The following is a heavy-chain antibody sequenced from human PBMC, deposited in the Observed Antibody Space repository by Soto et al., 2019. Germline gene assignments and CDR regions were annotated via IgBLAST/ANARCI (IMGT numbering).Heavy chain of an antibody. V-gene: IGHV1-8*01. CDR3: ATLEGSGSSRIHYYYYYMDV. CDR1: GYTFTSYY. Sequence: DSVKXSCNASGYTFTSYYINWVRQATGQGLEWMGWMNPNSGNTGYAQKFQGRVTMTRNTSISTAYMELSSLRSEDTAVYYCATLEGSGSSRIHYYYYYMDVWGKGTTVTVSS. CDR2: MNPNSGNT. D-gene: IGHD3-10*01. J-gene: IGHJ6*03.